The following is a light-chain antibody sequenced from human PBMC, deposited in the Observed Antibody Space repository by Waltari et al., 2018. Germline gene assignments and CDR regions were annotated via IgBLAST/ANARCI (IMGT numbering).Light chain of an antibody. J-gene: IGKJ1*01. CDR3: LQDYDYPRT. CDR2: GAS. Sequence: PPSVSVSPGQTARINCPGDGLKKEYGYWYQQKPGKAPKLLIYGASSLQSGVPSRFSGGASGTDFTLTISSLQPEDFATYYCLQDYDYPRTFGQGTRVELK. V-gene: IGKV1-6*01. CDR1: DGLKKE.